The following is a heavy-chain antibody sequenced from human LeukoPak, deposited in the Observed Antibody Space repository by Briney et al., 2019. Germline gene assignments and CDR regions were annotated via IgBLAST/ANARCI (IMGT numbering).Heavy chain of an antibody. D-gene: IGHD2-15*01. V-gene: IGHV3-23*01. J-gene: IGHJ4*02. Sequence: GGSLGLSCAASGFAFSSYAMSWVRQAPGKGLEWVSAISGSGGSTYYADSVKGRFTISRDNSKNTLYLQMNSLRAEDTAVYYCAKDPVVVVAVVLDYWGQGTLVTVSS. CDR1: GFAFSSYA. CDR3: AKDPVVVVAVVLDY. CDR2: ISGSGGST.